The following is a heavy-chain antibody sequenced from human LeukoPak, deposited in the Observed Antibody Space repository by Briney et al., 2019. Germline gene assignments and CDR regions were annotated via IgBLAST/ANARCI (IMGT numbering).Heavy chain of an antibody. CDR3: ARDLGRSPATYYYYYYMDV. D-gene: IGHD2-15*01. V-gene: IGHV4-4*02. Sequence: SGTLSLTCAVSGGSISSSNWWSWVRQPPGKGLEWIGEIYHSGSTNYNPSLKSRVTISVDTSKNQFSLKLSSVTAADTAVYYCARDLGRSPATYYYYYYMDVWGKGTTVTISS. J-gene: IGHJ6*03. CDR1: GGSISSSNW. CDR2: IYHSGST.